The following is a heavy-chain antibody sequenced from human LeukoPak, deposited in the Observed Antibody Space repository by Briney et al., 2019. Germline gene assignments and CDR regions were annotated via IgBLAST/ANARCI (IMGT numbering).Heavy chain of an antibody. CDR1: GYTFTSYG. D-gene: IGHD6-13*01. CDR3: ARYSSSWPNNWFDP. V-gene: IGHV1-18*01. Sequence: ASVKVSCKASGYTFTSYGISWVRQAPGQGLEWMGWISAYNGNTNYAQKLQGRVTMTTDKSTSTAYMELSSLRSEDTAVYYCARYSSSWPNNWFDPWGQGTLVTVSS. CDR2: ISAYNGNT. J-gene: IGHJ5*02.